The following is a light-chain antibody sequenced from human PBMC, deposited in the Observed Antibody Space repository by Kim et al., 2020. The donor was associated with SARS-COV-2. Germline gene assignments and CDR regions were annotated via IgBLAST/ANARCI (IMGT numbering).Light chain of an antibody. CDR2: TAS. Sequence: DIQMSQSPSSLSASVGDRVTITCRASQDISRYLNWYQQKPGKAPKLLIYTASSLQSGVPSRFTGSGSETDFTLTISSLQPDDFATYFCQQSYITPFTFGPGTKVDIK. V-gene: IGKV1-39*01. CDR3: QQSYITPFT. CDR1: QDISRY. J-gene: IGKJ3*01.